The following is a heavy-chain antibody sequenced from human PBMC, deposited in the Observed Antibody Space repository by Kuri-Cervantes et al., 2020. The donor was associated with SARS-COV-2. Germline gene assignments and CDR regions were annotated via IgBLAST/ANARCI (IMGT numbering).Heavy chain of an antibody. CDR3: ARGERWPQFRYYYYGMDV. CDR2: INPNSGGT. V-gene: IGHV1-2*02. D-gene: IGHD5-24*01. Sequence: ASVKVSCKASGYTFTGYYMHWVRQAPGQGLEWMGWINPNSGGTNYAQKFQGRVTMTRDTSISTAYMELSRLRSDDTAVYYCARGERWPQFRYYYYGMDVWGQGTTVTVSS. CDR1: GYTFTGYY. J-gene: IGHJ6*02.